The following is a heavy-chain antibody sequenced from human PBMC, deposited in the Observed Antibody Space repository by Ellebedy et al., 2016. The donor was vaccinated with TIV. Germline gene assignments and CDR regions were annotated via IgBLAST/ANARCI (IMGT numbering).Heavy chain of an antibody. D-gene: IGHD4/OR15-4a*01. J-gene: IGHJ6*02. V-gene: IGHV1-2*02. CDR2: INSDSGGT. CDR1: GYVFTAYY. CDR3: ARVLRATSGMDV. Sequence: ASVKVSCKTSGYVFTAYYIHWVRQAPGQGLEWMGWINSDSGGTNLPQKFQGRVTMTRDTSVNTAYMELTRLQSDDTAVYYCARVLRATSGMDVWGQGTTVIVS.